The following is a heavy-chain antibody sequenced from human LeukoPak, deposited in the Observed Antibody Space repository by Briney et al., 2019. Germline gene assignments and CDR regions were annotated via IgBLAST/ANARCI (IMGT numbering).Heavy chain of an antibody. CDR3: ARGRGSSWYEADDAFDI. CDR2: MNPNSGNT. D-gene: IGHD6-13*01. V-gene: IGHV1-8*01. Sequence: GASVKVSCKASGYTFTSYDINWVRQATGQGLEWMGWMNPNSGNTGYAQKFQGRVTMTRNTSISTAYMELSSLRSEDTAVYCCARGRGSSWYEADDAFDIWGQGTMVTVSS. J-gene: IGHJ3*02. CDR1: GYTFTSYD.